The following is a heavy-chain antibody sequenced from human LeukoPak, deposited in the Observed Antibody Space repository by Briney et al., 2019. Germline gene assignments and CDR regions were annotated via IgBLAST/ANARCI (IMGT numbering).Heavy chain of an antibody. V-gene: IGHV4-59*01. CDR3: ARDSAAGSYYYYTDV. D-gene: IGHD1-1*01. CDR2: ISHSGST. J-gene: IGHJ6*03. Sequence: PSETLSLTCTVSGASINNYYWSWIRQSPEKGLEWSGYISHSGSTHYNPSLKSRITISVDTSKIHFSLNLTSVTAADTAVYYCARDSAAGSYYYYTDVWGKGTTVTISS. CDR1: GASINNYY.